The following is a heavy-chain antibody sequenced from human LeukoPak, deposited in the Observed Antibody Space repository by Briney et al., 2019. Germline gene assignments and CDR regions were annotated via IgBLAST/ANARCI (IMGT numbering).Heavy chain of an antibody. Sequence: SETLSLTCAVYGGSFSGYYWSWIRQPPGEGLEWIGEINHSGSTNYNPSLKSRVTISVDTSKNQFSLKLSSVTAADTAVYYCARYSSSWPYPPNWFDPWGQGTLVTVSS. D-gene: IGHD6-13*01. CDR3: ARYSSSWPYPPNWFDP. V-gene: IGHV4-34*01. J-gene: IGHJ5*02. CDR2: INHSGST. CDR1: GGSFSGYY.